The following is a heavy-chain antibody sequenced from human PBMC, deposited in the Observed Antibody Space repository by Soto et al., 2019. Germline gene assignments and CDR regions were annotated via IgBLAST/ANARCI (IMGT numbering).Heavy chain of an antibody. J-gene: IGHJ6*02. D-gene: IGHD1-26*01. CDR3: AKDGASGSYPPYYYFGMDV. V-gene: IGHV3-23*01. Sequence: EVQLLESGGGLVQPGGSLRLSCAASGFTFSSYAMSWVRQAPGKGLEWVSTIRGSGGNAYYADSVKGRFSISRDNSKNTLRRQMNSLRADDTAVYYCAKDGASGSYPPYYYFGMDVWGQGTTVTVSS. CDR2: IRGSGGNA. CDR1: GFTFSSYA.